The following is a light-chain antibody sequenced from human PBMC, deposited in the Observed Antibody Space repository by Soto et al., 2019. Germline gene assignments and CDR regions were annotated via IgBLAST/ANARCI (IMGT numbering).Light chain of an antibody. V-gene: IGKV3-11*01. Sequence: EIALTQSPATLSLSPGERSTLSCMASQSISTYLAWYQQKPGQAPRLLIYDASSRATGIPARFSGSGSGTDFTLTITCLQSEDFAVYYCQPYNNWPLTFGGGTKVDIK. CDR2: DAS. CDR1: QSISTY. CDR3: QPYNNWPLT. J-gene: IGKJ4*01.